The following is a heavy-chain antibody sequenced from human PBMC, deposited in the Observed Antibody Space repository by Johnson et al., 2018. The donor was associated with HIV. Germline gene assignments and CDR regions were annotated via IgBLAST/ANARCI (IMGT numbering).Heavy chain of an antibody. J-gene: IGHJ3*02. CDR3: AKDKNEEGDWFTSEAFDI. CDR1: GFTFSSYG. V-gene: IGHV3-33*03. CDR2: IWYDGSNK. Sequence: QVQLVESGGGVVQPGRSLRLSCTASGFTFSSYGIHWVRQAPGKGLEWVAVIWYDGSNKYYADSVKGRFTISRDKSKNTLYLQMNSLRAEDTAVYYCAKDKNEEGDWFTSEAFDIWGQGTMVTVSS. D-gene: IGHD3-9*01.